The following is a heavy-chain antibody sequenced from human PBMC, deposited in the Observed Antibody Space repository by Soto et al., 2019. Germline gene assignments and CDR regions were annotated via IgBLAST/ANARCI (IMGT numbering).Heavy chain of an antibody. V-gene: IGHV4-30-4*01. CDR1: GGSISSGDYY. D-gene: IGHD2-8*02. J-gene: IGHJ4*02. CDR2: IYYSGST. Sequence: SETLSLTCTVSGGSISSGDYYWSWIRQPPGKGLEWIGYIYYSGSTYYNPSLKSRVTISVDTSKNQFSLKLTSVTAADTAVYYCARDKITGLFEYRGQGTLVTVPS. CDR3: ARDKITGLFEY.